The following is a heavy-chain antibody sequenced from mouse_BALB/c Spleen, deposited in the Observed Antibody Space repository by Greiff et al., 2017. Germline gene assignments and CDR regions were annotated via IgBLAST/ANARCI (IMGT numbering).Heavy chain of an antibody. Sequence: DVKLVESGPELVKPGASVKISCKASGYSFTGYFMNWVMQSHGKSLEWIGRINPYNGDTFYNQKFKGKATLTVDKSSSTAHMELRSLASEDSAVYYCARGITLYFDYWGQGTTLTVSS. J-gene: IGHJ2*01. CDR2: INPYNGDT. V-gene: IGHV1-20*02. CDR3: ARGITLYFDY. CDR1: GYSFTGYF. D-gene: IGHD2-4*01.